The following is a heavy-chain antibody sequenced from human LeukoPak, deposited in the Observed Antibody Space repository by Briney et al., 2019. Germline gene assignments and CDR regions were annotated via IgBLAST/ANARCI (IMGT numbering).Heavy chain of an antibody. CDR1: GFTFSSYA. CDR2: ISYDGSNK. J-gene: IGHJ6*04. CDR3: ARDLSLVRGVIIRYYYYGMDV. V-gene: IGHV3-30*04. D-gene: IGHD3-10*01. Sequence: GGSLRLSCAASGFTFSSYAMHWVRQAPGKGLEWVAVISYDGSNKYYADSVKGRFTISRDNSKNTLYLRMNSPRAEDTAVYYCARDLSLVRGVIIRYYYYGMDVWGKGTTVTVSS.